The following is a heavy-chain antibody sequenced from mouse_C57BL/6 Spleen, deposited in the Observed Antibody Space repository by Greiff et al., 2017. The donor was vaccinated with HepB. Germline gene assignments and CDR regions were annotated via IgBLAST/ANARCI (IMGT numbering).Heavy chain of an antibody. CDR1: GFTFSSYA. V-gene: IGHV5-4*03. Sequence: EVMLVESGGGLVKPGGSLKLSCAASGFTFSSYAMSWVRQTPEKRLEWVATISDGGSYTYYPDNVKGRFTISRDNAKNNLYLQMSYLKSEDTAMYYCAVITTVVAKKVFDYWGQGTTLTVSS. J-gene: IGHJ2*01. CDR3: AVITTVVAKKVFDY. CDR2: ISDGGSYT. D-gene: IGHD1-1*01.